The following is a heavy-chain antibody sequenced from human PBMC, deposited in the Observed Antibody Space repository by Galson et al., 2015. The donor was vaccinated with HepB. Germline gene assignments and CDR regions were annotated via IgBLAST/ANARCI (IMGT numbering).Heavy chain of an antibody. V-gene: IGHV7-4-1*02. CDR2: INTNTGSP. D-gene: IGHD6-13*01. CDR1: EYTFSSYA. J-gene: IGHJ4*02. CDR3: ARGGRNWYDY. Sequence: SVKVSCKASEYTFSSYAMNWIRQAPGQGLEYMGWINTNTGSPTYAQGFTGRFVFSLDTSVNTAFLQISSLKTEDTAIYYCARGGRNWYDYWGQGTLVTVSS.